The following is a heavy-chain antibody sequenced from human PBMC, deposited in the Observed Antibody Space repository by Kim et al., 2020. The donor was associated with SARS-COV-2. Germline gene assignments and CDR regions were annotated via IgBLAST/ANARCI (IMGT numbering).Heavy chain of an antibody. J-gene: IGHJ3*02. Sequence: SYAQKFQGRVTMTRDTSTSTVYMELSSLRSEDTAVYYCAVAGQKVNAFDIWGQGTMVTVSS. D-gene: IGHD6-19*01. V-gene: IGHV1-46*01. CDR3: AVAGQKVNAFDI.